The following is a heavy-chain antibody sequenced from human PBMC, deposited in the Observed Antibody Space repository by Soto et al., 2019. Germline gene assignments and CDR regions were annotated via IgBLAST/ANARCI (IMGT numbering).Heavy chain of an antibody. Sequence: GESLKISCAASGFTFSSYAMSWVRQAPGKGLEWVSAISGSGGSTYYADSVKGRFTISRDNSKNTLYLQMNSLRAEDTAVYYCAKDSGEYSGSYWGYYFDYWGQGTLVTVSS. V-gene: IGHV3-23*01. D-gene: IGHD1-26*01. CDR2: ISGSGGST. CDR3: AKDSGEYSGSYWGYYFDY. CDR1: GFTFSSYA. J-gene: IGHJ4*02.